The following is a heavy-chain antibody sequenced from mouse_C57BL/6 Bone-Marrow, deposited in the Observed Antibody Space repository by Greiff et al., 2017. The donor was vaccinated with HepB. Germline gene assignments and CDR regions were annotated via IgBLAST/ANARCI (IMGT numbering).Heavy chain of an antibody. D-gene: IGHD1-1*01. CDR3: VRPHYGSSYSAAWFAY. Sequence: EVQLVESGGGLVQPKGSLKLSCAASGFTFNTYAMHWVRQAPGKGLEWVARIRSKSSNYATYYADSVKDRFTISRDDSQSMLYLQMNNLKTEDTAMYYCVRPHYGSSYSAAWFAYWGQGTLVTVSA. CDR2: IRSKSSNYAT. CDR1: GFTFNTYA. V-gene: IGHV10-3*01. J-gene: IGHJ3*01.